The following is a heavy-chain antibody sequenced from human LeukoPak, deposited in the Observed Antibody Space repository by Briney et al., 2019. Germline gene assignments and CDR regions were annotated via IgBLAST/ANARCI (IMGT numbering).Heavy chain of an antibody. J-gene: IGHJ4*02. CDR2: INPSGGST. V-gene: IGHV1-46*01. Sequence: ASVKVSCKASGYTFTSYYMHWVRQAPGQGLEWMGIINPSGGSTSYAQKFQGRVTMTRDTSTSTVYMELSSLRSEDTAVYYCARAKRIAVAGPKTYYFDYWGQGTLVTVSS. D-gene: IGHD6-19*01. CDR1: GYTFTSYY. CDR3: ARAKRIAVAGPKTYYFDY.